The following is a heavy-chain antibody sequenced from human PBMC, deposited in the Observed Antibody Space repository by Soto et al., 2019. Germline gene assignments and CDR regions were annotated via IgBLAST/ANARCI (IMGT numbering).Heavy chain of an antibody. J-gene: IGHJ5*02. D-gene: IGHD6-19*01. V-gene: IGHV3-66*01. Sequence: GGSLRLSCAASGFTVSSNYMSWVRQAPGKGLEWVSVIYSGGSTYYADSVKGRFTISRDNSKNTLYLQMNRLRAEDTAVYYCARDLGSSGWFDPWGQGTLVTVSS. CDR2: IYSGGST. CDR3: ARDLGSSGWFDP. CDR1: GFTVSSNY.